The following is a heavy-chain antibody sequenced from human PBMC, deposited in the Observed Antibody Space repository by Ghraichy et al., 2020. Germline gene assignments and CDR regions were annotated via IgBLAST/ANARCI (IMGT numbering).Heavy chain of an antibody. CDR1: GGSFSGYY. Sequence: SETLSLTCAVYGGSFSGYYWSWIRQPPGKGLEWIGEINHSGSTNYNPSLKSRVTISVDTSKNQFSLKLSSVTAADTAVYYCARLLYSSWRRTYWYFDLWGRGTLVTVSS. CDR3: ARLLYSSWRRTYWYFDL. J-gene: IGHJ2*01. D-gene: IGHD6-6*01. CDR2: INHSGST. V-gene: IGHV4-34*01.